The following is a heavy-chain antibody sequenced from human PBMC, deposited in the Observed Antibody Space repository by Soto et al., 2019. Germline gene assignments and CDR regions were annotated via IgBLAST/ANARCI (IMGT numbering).Heavy chain of an antibody. CDR2: IYYSGST. CDR3: ARSVFP. V-gene: IGHV4-59*01. J-gene: IGHJ5*02. CDR1: VGSISSYY. Sequence: PSETLSLTCTVSVGSISSYYWSWIRQPPGKELEWIGYIYYSGSTNYNPPLKSQVTISAGTSKNRFSRTLSTVASADAGVYYCARSVFPGGQETRVTVSS.